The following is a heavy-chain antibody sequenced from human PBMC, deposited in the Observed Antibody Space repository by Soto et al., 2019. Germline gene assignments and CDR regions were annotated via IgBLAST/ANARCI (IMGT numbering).Heavy chain of an antibody. Sequence: EVQLVESGGGLVQPGGSLRLPCAASGFTFSTYWMTWVRQPPGKGLEWVASINQDGSERYYVDSVRGRFTISRDNAKNSLYLQMNSLRAEYTAVYYCVCGGNFFVYWGQGTLVTVS. V-gene: IGHV3-7*01. CDR1: GFTFSTYW. CDR3: VCGGNFFVY. D-gene: IGHD3-16*01. J-gene: IGHJ4*02. CDR2: INQDGSER.